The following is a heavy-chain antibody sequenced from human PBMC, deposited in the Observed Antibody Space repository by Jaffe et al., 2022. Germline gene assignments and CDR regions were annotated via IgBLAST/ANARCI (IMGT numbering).Heavy chain of an antibody. CDR2: IDSTGNT. D-gene: IGHD6-13*01. V-gene: IGHV4-61*02. Sequence: QLQESGPGLVKPSQTLSLTCTVSGGFISLGSYYWSWIRQPAGKGLEWIGRIDSTGNTNYNSSLKSRLTISIDTSKNQFSLHLRSVTAADTAVYYCVRDQQQLATDLWGPGILVTVSS. CDR3: VRDQQQLATDL. CDR1: GGFISLGSYY. J-gene: IGHJ5*02.